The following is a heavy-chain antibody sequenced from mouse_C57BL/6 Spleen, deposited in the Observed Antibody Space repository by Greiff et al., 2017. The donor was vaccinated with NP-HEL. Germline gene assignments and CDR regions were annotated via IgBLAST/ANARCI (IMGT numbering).Heavy chain of an antibody. Sequence: QVQLQQPGAELVRPGSSVKLSCKASGYTFTSYWMHWVKQRPIQGLEWIGNIDPSDSETHYNQKFKDKATLTVDKSSSTAYMQLSSLTSEDSAVYYCARGYGLRRGGDAMDYWGQGTSVTVSS. CDR2: IDPSDSET. CDR3: ARGYGLRRGGDAMDY. V-gene: IGHV1-52*01. D-gene: IGHD2-2*01. CDR1: GYTFTSYW. J-gene: IGHJ4*01.